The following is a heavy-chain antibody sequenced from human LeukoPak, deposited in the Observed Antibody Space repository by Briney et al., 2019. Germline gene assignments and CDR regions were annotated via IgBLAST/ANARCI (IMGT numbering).Heavy chain of an antibody. CDR2: IYHSGST. CDR1: GGSISSSNW. D-gene: IGHD5-18*01. CDR3: ARAPYSPTSNWFDP. V-gene: IGHV4-4*02. Sequence: SGTLSLTCAVSGGSISSSNWWSWVRQPPGKGLEWIGEIYHSGSTNYNPSLKSRVTISVDKSKNQFSLKLSSVTAADTAVYYCARAPYSPTSNWFDPWGQGTLVTVSS. J-gene: IGHJ5*02.